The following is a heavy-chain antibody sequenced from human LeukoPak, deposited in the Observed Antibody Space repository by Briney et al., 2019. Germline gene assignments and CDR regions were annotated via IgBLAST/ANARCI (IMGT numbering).Heavy chain of an antibody. Sequence: PGGSLRLSCAASGFTVSSNYMSWVRQAPGKGLEWVSVIYSGGSTYYADSVKGRFTISRDNSKNTLYLQMNSLRAEDTAVYYCARVRQYYDSSGYGGYFDYWGQGTLVTVSS. J-gene: IGHJ4*02. CDR3: ARVRQYYDSSGYGGYFDY. CDR1: GFTVSSNY. V-gene: IGHV3-53*01. D-gene: IGHD3-22*01. CDR2: IYSGGST.